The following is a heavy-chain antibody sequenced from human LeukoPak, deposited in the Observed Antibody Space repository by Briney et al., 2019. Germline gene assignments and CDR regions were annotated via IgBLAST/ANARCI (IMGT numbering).Heavy chain of an antibody. CDR2: ISGSGDRT. V-gene: IGHV3-23*01. Sequence: GGSLRLSCAASGFTFNSYAMSWVRQAPGKGLEWVSAISGSGDRTFYADSAKGRLTISRDNSKNTLYLQLNTVRAEDTALYYCARGGTNYYYMDVWGNGTTVTVSS. CDR1: GFTFNSYA. CDR3: ARGGTNYYYMDV. J-gene: IGHJ6*03. D-gene: IGHD3-10*01.